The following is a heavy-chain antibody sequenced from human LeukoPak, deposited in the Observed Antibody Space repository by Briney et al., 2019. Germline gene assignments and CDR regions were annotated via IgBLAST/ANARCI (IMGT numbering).Heavy chain of an antibody. CDR3: ARVHRGYSFGRLDY. CDR1: GFTFSSYS. D-gene: IGHD5-12*01. CDR2: ISGRDNTI. V-gene: IGHV3-48*02. Sequence: QPGGSLRLSCAASGFTFSSYSMNWVRQAPGKGLEWVSYISGRDNTIYYADSVKGRFTISRDNARNSLYLQMNSLRDEDTAVYYCARVHRGYSFGRLDYWGQGTLVTVSS. J-gene: IGHJ4*02.